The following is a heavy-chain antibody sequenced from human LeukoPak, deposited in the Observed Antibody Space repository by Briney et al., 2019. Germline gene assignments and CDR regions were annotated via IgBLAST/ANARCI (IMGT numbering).Heavy chain of an antibody. D-gene: IGHD6-19*01. CDR3: ARVSVAGNYYYYGMDV. CDR2: IYYSGST. CDR1: GGSISSYY. Sequence: SETLSLTCTVSGGSISSYYWSCIRQPPGKGLEWIGYIYYSGSTNYNPSLKSRVTISVDTSKNQFSLKLSSVTAADTAVYYCARVSVAGNYYYYGMDVWGQGTTVTVSS. V-gene: IGHV4-59*01. J-gene: IGHJ6*02.